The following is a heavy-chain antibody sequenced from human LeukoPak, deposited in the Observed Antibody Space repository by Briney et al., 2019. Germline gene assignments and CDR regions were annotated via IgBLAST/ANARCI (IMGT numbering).Heavy chain of an antibody. CDR2: IFYSGST. J-gene: IGHJ3*02. V-gene: IGHV4-39*07. CDR1: SGSISTSNYY. CDR3: AKERGDSSGYPYDAFDI. D-gene: IGHD3-22*01. Sequence: PSETLSLTCTVSSGSISTSNYYWGWVRQPPGKALEWIGNIFYSGSTYYNPSLKSRVTISVDTSKNQFSLKLSSVTAADTAVYYCAKERGDSSGYPYDAFDIWGQGTMVTVPS.